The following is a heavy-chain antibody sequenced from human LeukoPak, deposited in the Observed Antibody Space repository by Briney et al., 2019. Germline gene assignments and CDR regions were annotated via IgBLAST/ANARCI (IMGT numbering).Heavy chain of an antibody. CDR3: AKDGHYDYVWGSYLNPDYFDY. D-gene: IGHD3-16*02. CDR1: GFTFSSYA. CDR2: ISGSGGST. Sequence: PGGSLRLSCAASGFTFSSYAMSWVRQAPGKGLEWVSAISGSGGSTYYADSVQGRFTISRDNSKNTLYLQMNSLRAEDTAVYYCAKDGHYDYVWGSYLNPDYFDYWGQGTLVTVSS. J-gene: IGHJ4*02. V-gene: IGHV3-23*01.